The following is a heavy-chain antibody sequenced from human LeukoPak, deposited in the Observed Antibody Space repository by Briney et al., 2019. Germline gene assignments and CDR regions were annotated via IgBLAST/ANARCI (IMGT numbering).Heavy chain of an antibody. Sequence: SETLSLTCAVYGGSFSGYYWSWIRQPPGKGLEWIGEINHSGSTNYNPSLKSRVTISVDTSKNQFSLKLSSVTAADTVVYYCARGAGNIDYWGQGTLVTVSS. J-gene: IGHJ4*02. V-gene: IGHV4-34*01. CDR1: GGSFSGYY. CDR3: ARGAGNIDY. D-gene: IGHD6-13*01. CDR2: INHSGST.